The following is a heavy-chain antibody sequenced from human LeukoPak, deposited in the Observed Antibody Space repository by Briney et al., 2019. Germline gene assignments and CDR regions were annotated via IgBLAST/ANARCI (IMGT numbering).Heavy chain of an antibody. CDR3: ARGSSGSLPFDY. CDR2: ISGSGST. V-gene: IGHV4-4*07. D-gene: IGHD3-22*01. Sequence: PSETLSLTCTVSGGSISVYYWSWIRLPAGKGLEWVGRISGSGSTNYHPSLQSRVTMSVDTSKNQFSLKLSSVTAADTAMYYCARGSSGSLPFDYWGQGTLVTVSS. CDR1: GGSISVYY. J-gene: IGHJ4*02.